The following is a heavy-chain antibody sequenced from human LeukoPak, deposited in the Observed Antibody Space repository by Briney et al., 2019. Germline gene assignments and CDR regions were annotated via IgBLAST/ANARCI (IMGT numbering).Heavy chain of an antibody. CDR1: GFTFSDYY. CDR2: ISSDNSTT. V-gene: IGHV3-11*04. Sequence: PGGSLRLSCVVSGFTFSDYYMSWIRQAPGKGLEWISYISSDNSTTYYADSVKDRFTISRDNARNSLYLQMNSLRAEDTAVYYCARFETVAAKPIEHWGPGTLVTVSS. D-gene: IGHD6-19*01. J-gene: IGHJ1*01. CDR3: ARFETVAAKPIEH.